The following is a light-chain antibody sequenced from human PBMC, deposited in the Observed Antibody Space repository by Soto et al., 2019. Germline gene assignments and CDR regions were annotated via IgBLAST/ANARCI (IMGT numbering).Light chain of an antibody. Sequence: QSVLTQPPSASGTPGQRVTISCSGSSSNIGGNTVSWYQQFPGTAPKLLIYTNNQRPSGVPDRFSGSKSDTSASLAISALQSEDEAHYYCAAWDDSLNGHVFGTGTKVTXL. CDR3: AAWDDSLNGHV. CDR1: SSNIGGNT. CDR2: TNN. J-gene: IGLJ1*01. V-gene: IGLV1-44*01.